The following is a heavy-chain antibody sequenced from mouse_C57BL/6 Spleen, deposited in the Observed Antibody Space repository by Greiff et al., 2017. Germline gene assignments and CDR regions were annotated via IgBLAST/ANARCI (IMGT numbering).Heavy chain of an antibody. Sequence: VQLQQSGAELVRPGTSVKVSCKASGYAFTNYLIEWVKQRPGQGLEWIGVINPGSGGTNYNEKFKGKATLTADKSSSTAYMQLSSLTSEDSAVYFCARSGYHGGYFDVGGTGTTVTVSS. D-gene: IGHD3-2*02. CDR3: ARSGYHGGYFDV. J-gene: IGHJ1*03. CDR1: GYAFTNYL. CDR2: INPGSGGT. V-gene: IGHV1-54*01.